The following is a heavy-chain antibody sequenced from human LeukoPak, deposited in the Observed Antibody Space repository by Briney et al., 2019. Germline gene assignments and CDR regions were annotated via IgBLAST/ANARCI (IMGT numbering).Heavy chain of an antibody. Sequence: SVKISCKASGGTFSSYAISWVRQAPGQGLEWMGRIIPIFGTANYAQKFQGRVTITTDESTSTAYMELSSLRSEDTAVYYCARDGLRYYYGSGSYYNLGYWGQGTLVTVSS. CDR1: GGTFSSYA. D-gene: IGHD3-10*01. V-gene: IGHV1-69*05. J-gene: IGHJ4*02. CDR2: IIPIFGTA. CDR3: ARDGLRYYYGSGSYYNLGY.